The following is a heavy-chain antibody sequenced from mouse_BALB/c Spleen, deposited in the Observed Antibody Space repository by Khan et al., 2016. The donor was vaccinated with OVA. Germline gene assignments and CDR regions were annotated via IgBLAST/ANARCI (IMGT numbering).Heavy chain of an antibody. CDR3: TRGGGGNRFAY. Sequence: QVQLKQSGAELVRPGVSVKISCKGSGYTFTDFTLHWVKQSHAMSLEWIGVISTYYGDATYNQRFKDKATVTVDKSSSTAYMELARLTSEDSAIXYCTRGGGGNRFAYWGQGTLVTVSA. J-gene: IGHJ3*01. CDR1: GYTFTDFT. CDR2: ISTYYGDA. V-gene: IGHV1S137*01.